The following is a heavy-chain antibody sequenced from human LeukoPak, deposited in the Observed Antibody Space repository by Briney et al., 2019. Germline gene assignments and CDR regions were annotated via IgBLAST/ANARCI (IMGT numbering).Heavy chain of an antibody. V-gene: IGHV3-9*01. D-gene: IGHD5-24*01. CDR1: GFTFNDYA. Sequence: PGGSLRLSCAASGFTFNDYAMHWVRQAPGKGLEWVSGISWNSGSIGYADSVKGRFIISRDNAKNSLYLQMNSLRAEDTAFYYCAKSGYNRFDYWGQGTLVTVSS. J-gene: IGHJ4*02. CDR2: ISWNSGSI. CDR3: AKSGYNRFDY.